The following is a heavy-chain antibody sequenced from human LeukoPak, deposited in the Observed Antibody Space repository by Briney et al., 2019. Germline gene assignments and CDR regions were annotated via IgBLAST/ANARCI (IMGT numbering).Heavy chain of an antibody. J-gene: IGHJ4*02. CDR2: INHSGST. Sequence: PSETLSLTCTVSGGSISSYYWSWIRQPPGKGLEWIGEINHSGSTNYNPSLKSRVTISVDTSKNQFSLKLSSVTAADTAVYYCARGRPYYYGSGSYYNLFDYWGQGTLVTVSS. CDR1: GGSISSYY. V-gene: IGHV4-34*01. CDR3: ARGRPYYYGSGSYYNLFDY. D-gene: IGHD3-10*01.